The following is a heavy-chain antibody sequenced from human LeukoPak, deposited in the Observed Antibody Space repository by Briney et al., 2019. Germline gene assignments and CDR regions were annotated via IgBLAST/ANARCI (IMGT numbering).Heavy chain of an antibody. CDR3: ASPPSRYCSGGSCYSDAYFDY. CDR2: INPSDSGT. D-gene: IGHD2-15*01. V-gene: IGHV5-51*01. Sequence: LGESLNISCKGSGYSFTSYWIGWVRQLPGKGLEWMGIINPSDSGTSYSPSFRGQATFSADTSISTAFLQWSRLNASDTDMYYCASPPSRYCSGGSCYSDAYFDYWGQGTLVTVSS. J-gene: IGHJ4*02. CDR1: GYSFTSYW.